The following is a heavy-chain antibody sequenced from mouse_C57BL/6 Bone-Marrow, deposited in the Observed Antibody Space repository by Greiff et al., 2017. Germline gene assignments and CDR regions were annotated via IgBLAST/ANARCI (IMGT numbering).Heavy chain of an antibody. CDR3: TRGYYYAMDY. J-gene: IGHJ4*01. Sequence: LQESGAELVRPGASVTLSCKASGYTFTDYEMHWVKQTPVHGLEWIGAIDPETGGTAYNQKFKGKAILTADKSSSTAYMELRSLTSEDSAVYYCTRGYYYAMDYWGQGTSVTVSS. CDR2: IDPETGGT. V-gene: IGHV1-15*01. CDR1: GYTFTDYE.